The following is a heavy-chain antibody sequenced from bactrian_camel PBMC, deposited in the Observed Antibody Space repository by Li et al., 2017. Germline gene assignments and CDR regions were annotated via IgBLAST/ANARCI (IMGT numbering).Heavy chain of an antibody. CDR2: IAGSGSP. V-gene: IGHV3S53*01. CDR3: AAELSCTFPPSRSQDDYDN. Sequence: HVQLVESGGGSVQAGGSLRLSCAASTTAYVIYYYTWFRQAPGKEREGVAVIAGSGSPGYADSVKGRFTISPGNATNTVSLQMDSLKPEDTAMYYCAAELSCTFPPSRSQDDYDNWGQGTQVTVS. J-gene: IGHJ4*01. D-gene: IGHD7*01. CDR1: TTAYVIYY.